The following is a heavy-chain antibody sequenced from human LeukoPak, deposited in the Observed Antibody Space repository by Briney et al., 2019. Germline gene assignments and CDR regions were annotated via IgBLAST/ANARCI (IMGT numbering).Heavy chain of an antibody. J-gene: IGHJ5*02. CDR1: GFTFKLYW. V-gene: IGHV3-74*01. CDR3: VRGGPSTWS. CDR2: INDDGSDT. D-gene: IGHD2-15*01. Sequence: PGGPLNLSFEAPGFTFKLYWMTWFGQVQGKGPVWVSRINDDGSDTIYADSVRGRFTISRDDAKNTVYLQMNNLRAEDTAVYYCVRGGPSTWSWGQGTLVTVSS.